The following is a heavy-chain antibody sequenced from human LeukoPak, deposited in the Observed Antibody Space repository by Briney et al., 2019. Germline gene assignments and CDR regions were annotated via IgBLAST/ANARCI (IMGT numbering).Heavy chain of an antibody. CDR3: AREERSAFDI. V-gene: IGHV3-9*01. CDR1: GFTFDDYA. J-gene: IGHJ3*02. Sequence: GGSLRLSCAASGFTFDDYAMHWVRQAPGKGLEWVSGISWNSGSIGYADSVKGRFTISRDNAKNSLYLQMNSLRAEDTAVYYCAREERSAFDIWGQGTMVTVSS. D-gene: IGHD1-26*01. CDR2: ISWNSGSI.